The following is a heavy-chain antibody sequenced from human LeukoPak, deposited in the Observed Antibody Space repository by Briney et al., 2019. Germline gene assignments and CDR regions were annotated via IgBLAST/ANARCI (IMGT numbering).Heavy chain of an antibody. CDR3: ARVRGGKNYQFDC. CDR1: GYTFTDYY. D-gene: IGHD3-10*01. J-gene: IGHJ4*02. V-gene: IGHV1-2*02. CDR2: INPNRGGT. Sequence: ASVKVSCKASGYTFTDYYMHWGRQAPGPGLEWMGWINPNRGGTNYAQKFQGRVTITRDTSITTGYMELRRLRSDDTAVYYCARVRGGKNYQFDCWGQAGLLGVS.